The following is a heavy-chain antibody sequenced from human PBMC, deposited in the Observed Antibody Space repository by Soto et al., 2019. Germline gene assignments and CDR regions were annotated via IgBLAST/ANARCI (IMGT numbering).Heavy chain of an antibody. CDR1: GYTFTTYG. Sequence: QVQLVQSGAEVKKPGASVKVSCKASGYTFTTYGITWVRQAPGQGLEWMGWISTYNGNTNYPQKLQGRVTMTTDTSTSTAYMELRSMRSDATSVYYCARNSSGRYNCFDPWGEGSLVTVSS. J-gene: IGHJ5*02. D-gene: IGHD6-19*01. CDR2: ISTYNGNT. CDR3: ARNSSGRYNCFDP. V-gene: IGHV1-18*01.